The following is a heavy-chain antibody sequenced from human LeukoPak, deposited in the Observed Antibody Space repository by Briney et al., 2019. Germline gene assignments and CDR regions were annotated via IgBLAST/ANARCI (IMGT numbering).Heavy chain of an antibody. V-gene: IGHV4-39*01. CDR2: IYYSGST. Sequence: SETLSLTCTVSGGSISSSSYYWGWIRQPPGKGLEWIGSIYYSGSTYYNPSLKSRVTISVDTSKNQFSLKLSSVTAADTAVYYCARGPGGRTRDITIVRGVRKNWFDPWGQGTLVTVSS. D-gene: IGHD3-10*01. CDR1: GGSISSSSYY. CDR3: ARGPGGRTRDITIVRGVRKNWFDP. J-gene: IGHJ5*02.